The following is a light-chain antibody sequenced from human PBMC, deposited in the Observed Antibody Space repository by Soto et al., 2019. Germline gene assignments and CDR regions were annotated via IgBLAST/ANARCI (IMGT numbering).Light chain of an antibody. Sequence: EIVMTQYPATLSVSPGERATLSCRASQSISRKLGWYQQRPGQAPRLLNYGASTRATGIPARFSGSGSGTEFTLTISSLQSEDSAVYYCQQYNSWTTITFGQGTRLEIK. J-gene: IGKJ5*01. CDR3: QQYNSWTTIT. V-gene: IGKV3-15*01. CDR1: QSISRK. CDR2: GAS.